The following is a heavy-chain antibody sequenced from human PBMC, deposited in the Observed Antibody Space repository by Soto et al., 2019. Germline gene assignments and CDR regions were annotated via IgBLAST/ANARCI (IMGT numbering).Heavy chain of an antibody. CDR1: GGAIRSGGYY. CDR2: IYYSGST. V-gene: IGHV4-31*03. CDR3: ATSSGYSGYVVDY. Sequence: PSETLSLTCTVSGGAIRSGGYYWSWIRQHPGKGLEWIGYIYYSGSTYYNPSLKSRVTISVDTSKNQFSLKLSSVTAADTAVYYSATSSGYSGYVVDYWGQETLVTVSS. D-gene: IGHD5-12*01. J-gene: IGHJ4*02.